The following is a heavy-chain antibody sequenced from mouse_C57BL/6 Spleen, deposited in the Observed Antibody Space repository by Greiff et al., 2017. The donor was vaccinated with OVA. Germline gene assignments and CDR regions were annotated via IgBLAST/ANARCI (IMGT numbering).Heavy chain of an antibody. CDR1: GYTFTDYN. D-gene: IGHD5-1-1*01. V-gene: IGHV1-18*01. J-gene: IGHJ2*01. CDR2: INPNNGGT. CDR3: ARSERYPHYFDY. Sequence: EVKVVESGPELVKPGASVKIPCKASGYTFTDYNMDWVKQSHGKSLEWIGDINPNNGGTIYNQKFKGKATLTVDKSSSTAYMELRSLTSEDTAVYYCARSERYPHYFDYWGQGTTLTVSS.